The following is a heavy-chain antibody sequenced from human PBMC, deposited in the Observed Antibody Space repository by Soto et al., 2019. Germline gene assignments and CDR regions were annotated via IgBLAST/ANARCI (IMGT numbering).Heavy chain of an antibody. CDR2: IISIFGTA. Sequence: VQLVQSGAEVKKLGSSVKVSCKVSGGAFSSYDVSWLRQAPGQGLGWVGGIISIFGTANYAHKFQGRVTITADESTSPDYMELGSLRSEGTAVYYCARDREDGGRLWGRGTLDTVPS. J-gene: IGHJ2*01. V-gene: IGHV1-69*01. CDR3: ARDREDGGRL. CDR1: GGAFSSYD. D-gene: IGHD2-15*01.